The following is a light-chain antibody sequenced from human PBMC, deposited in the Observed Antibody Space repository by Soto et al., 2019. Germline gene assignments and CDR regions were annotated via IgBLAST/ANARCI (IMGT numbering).Light chain of an antibody. CDR3: CSYAGSYTYVV. CDR2: DVS. V-gene: IGLV2-11*01. J-gene: IGLJ2*01. CDR1: SSDVGGYNY. Sequence: QLVLTQPRSVSGSPGQSVTISCTGTSSDVGGYNYVSWYQQHPGKAPKLMIYDVSKRTSGVPDRFSGSKSGNTASLTISGLQAEDEADYYCCSYAGSYTYVVFGGGTKLTVL.